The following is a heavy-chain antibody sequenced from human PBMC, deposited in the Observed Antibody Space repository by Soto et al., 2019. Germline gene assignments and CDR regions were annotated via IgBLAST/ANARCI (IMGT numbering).Heavy chain of an antibody. CDR3: ARGRDHFNYDFWSDPPYYFGY. CDR1: GYTFTSYG. J-gene: IGHJ4*02. V-gene: IGHV1-18*01. Sequence: GASVKVSCKASGYTFTSYGISWVRQAPGQGLEWMGWISAYNGNTNYAQKLQGRVTMTTDTSTSTAYMELRSLRSDDTAVYYCARGRDHFNYDFWSDPPYYFGYWGQGTLVTVSS. D-gene: IGHD3-3*01. CDR2: ISAYNGNT.